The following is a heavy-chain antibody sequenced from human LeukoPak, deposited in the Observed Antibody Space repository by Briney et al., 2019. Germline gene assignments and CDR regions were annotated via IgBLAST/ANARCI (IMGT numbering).Heavy chain of an antibody. CDR2: IYHSGST. CDR1: GGSISSGGYY. D-gene: IGHD2-21*01. J-gene: IGHJ6*03. Sequence: SQTLSLTCTVSGGSISSGGYYWSWIRQPPGKGLEWIGYIYHSGSTYYNPSLKSRVTISVDRSKNQFSLKLSSVTAADTAVYYCASAPYCGGDCYSRYYYYYMDVWGKGTTVTVSS. V-gene: IGHV4-30-2*01. CDR3: ASAPYCGGDCYSRYYYYYMDV.